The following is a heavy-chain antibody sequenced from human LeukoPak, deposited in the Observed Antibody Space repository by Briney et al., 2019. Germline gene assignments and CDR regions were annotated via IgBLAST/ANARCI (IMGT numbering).Heavy chain of an antibody. CDR2: IYYSGST. CDR3: ARDSRDCSSTSCYTGIGAFDI. CDR1: GGSISSYH. J-gene: IGHJ3*02. V-gene: IGHV4-59*01. D-gene: IGHD2-2*02. Sequence: SETLSLTCIVSGGSISSYHWSWIRQPPGKGLEWIGYIYYSGSTNYNPSLKSRVTISVDTSKNQFSLKLSSVTAADTAVYYCARDSRDCSSTSCYTGIGAFDIWGQGTMVTVSS.